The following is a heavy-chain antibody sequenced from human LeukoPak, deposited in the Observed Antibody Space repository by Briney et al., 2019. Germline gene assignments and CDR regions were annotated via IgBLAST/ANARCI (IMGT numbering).Heavy chain of an antibody. D-gene: IGHD4-17*01. V-gene: IGHV4-34*01. Sequence: SETLSLTCAVYGGSFSGYYWSWLRQPPRKGLEWIGEINNSGSTNYNPSLTSRVTISVDTSKNQFSLKLSSVTAADTAVYYCARALDDYGDYVGAFDIWGQGTMVTVSS. CDR3: ARALDDYGDYVGAFDI. CDR2: INNSGST. CDR1: GGSFSGYY. J-gene: IGHJ3*02.